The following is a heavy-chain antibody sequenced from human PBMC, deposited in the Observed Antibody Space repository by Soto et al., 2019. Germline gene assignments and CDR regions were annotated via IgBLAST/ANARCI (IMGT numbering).Heavy chain of an antibody. V-gene: IGHV4-39*01. J-gene: IGHJ4*02. Sequence: PETLSLTCTVSGGSISSSSYYWGWIRQPPGKGLEWIGSIYYSGSTYYNPSLKSRVTISVDTSKNQFSLKLSSVTAADTAVYYCARSSGSYYNVAFDYWGQGTLVTVSS. CDR2: IYYSGST. CDR3: ARSSGSYYNVAFDY. CDR1: GGSISSSSYY. D-gene: IGHD3-10*01.